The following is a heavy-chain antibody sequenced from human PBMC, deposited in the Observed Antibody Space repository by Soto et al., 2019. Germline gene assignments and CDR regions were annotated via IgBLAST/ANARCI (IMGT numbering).Heavy chain of an antibody. CDR2: IYYSGSP. CDR1: GGSISSSSYY. Sequence: SETLSLTCTVSGGSISSSSYYWGWIRQPPGRGLEWIGSIYYSGSPYYNPSLKSRVTISVDTSKNQFSLKLSSVTAADTAVYYCARRLYYDSSGFEGGGMDVWGQGTTVTVSS. V-gene: IGHV4-39*01. D-gene: IGHD3-22*01. CDR3: ARRLYYDSSGFEGGGMDV. J-gene: IGHJ6*02.